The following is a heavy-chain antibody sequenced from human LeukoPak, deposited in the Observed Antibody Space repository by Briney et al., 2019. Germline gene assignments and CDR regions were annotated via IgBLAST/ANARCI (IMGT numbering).Heavy chain of an antibody. V-gene: IGHV1-2*02. CDR1: GYTFTGYY. D-gene: IGHD3-22*01. J-gene: IGHJ6*03. Sequence: GASVKVSCKASGYTFTGYYMHWVRQAPGQGLEWMGWINPNSGGTNYAQKFQGRVTMTRDTSISTAYMELSRLRSDDTAVYYCAREYDSSGYYPPAYMDVWGKGTTVTVSS. CDR3: AREYDSSGYYPPAYMDV. CDR2: INPNSGGT.